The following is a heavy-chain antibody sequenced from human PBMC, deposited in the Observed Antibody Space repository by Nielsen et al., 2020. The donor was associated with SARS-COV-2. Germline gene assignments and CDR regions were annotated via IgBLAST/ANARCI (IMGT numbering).Heavy chain of an antibody. CDR1: GYTFIGYY. CDR2: IDPAGSGP. V-gene: IGHV3-7*01. CDR3: AKGGRLFAYDS. J-gene: IGHJ4*02. Sequence: SCKASGYTFIGYYMHWVRQAPGKELEWVAQIDPAGSGPNSVYSLKARLTISRDNVRNSLILQMNSLKTDDTAVYYCAKGGRLFAYDSWGQGTLVTVSS. D-gene: IGHD2-21*01.